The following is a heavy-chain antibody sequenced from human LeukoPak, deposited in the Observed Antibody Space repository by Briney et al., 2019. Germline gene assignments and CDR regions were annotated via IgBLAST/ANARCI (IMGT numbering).Heavy chain of an antibody. J-gene: IGHJ5*02. V-gene: IGHV3-30*04. CDR3: ARASRYCSSTSCWYWFDP. CDR1: GFTFSSYA. CDR2: ISYDGSNK. Sequence: PGRSLRLSCAASGFTFSSYAMHWVRQAPGKGLEWVAVISYDGSNKYYADSVKGRFTISRDNSKNTLYLQMNSLRAEDTAVYYCARASRYCSSTSCWYWFDPWGQGTLVTVSS. D-gene: IGHD2-2*01.